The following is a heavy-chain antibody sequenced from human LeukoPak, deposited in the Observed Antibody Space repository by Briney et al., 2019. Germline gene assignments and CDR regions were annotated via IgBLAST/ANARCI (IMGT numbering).Heavy chain of an antibody. J-gene: IGHJ4*02. Sequence: ASVKVSCKASGYTFTSYGFSWVRQAPGQGLEWMGWISAYNGNTNYAQKLQGRVTMTTDTSTSTAYMELRSLRSDDTAVYYCARTTRSGSYFFSAADFFDYWGQGTLVTVSS. D-gene: IGHD1-26*01. V-gene: IGHV1-18*01. CDR1: GYTFTSYG. CDR2: ISAYNGNT. CDR3: ARTTRSGSYFFSAADFFDY.